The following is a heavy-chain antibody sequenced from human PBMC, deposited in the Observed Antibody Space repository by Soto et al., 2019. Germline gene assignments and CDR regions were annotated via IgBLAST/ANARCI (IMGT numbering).Heavy chain of an antibody. CDR1: GFTFSSYA. Sequence: EVQLLESGGGLVQPGGSLRLSCAASGFTFSSYAMSWVRQAPGKGLEWVSTLSGSGGSTYSADSVNGRFTISRDNSKNTLHLQMNSLRAEDTAVYYCAKDSTAYSSAYDFDSWGQGTLVTVSS. J-gene: IGHJ4*02. CDR2: LSGSGGST. D-gene: IGHD6-6*01. V-gene: IGHV3-23*01. CDR3: AKDSTAYSSAYDFDS.